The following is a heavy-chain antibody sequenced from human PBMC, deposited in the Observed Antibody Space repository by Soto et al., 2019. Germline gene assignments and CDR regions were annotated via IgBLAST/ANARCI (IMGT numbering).Heavy chain of an antibody. CDR1: GYTFTYCS. CDR3: AILGGYVNWFDP. Sequence: ASVKVSCKASGYTFTYCSLHWLQQAPGQGLERMRWITLYNGNINYAKKFQSRVTITRDMSLRTAYIELSSLRSEGSAVYYWAILGGYVNWFDPWGQGTLVTVSS. V-gene: IGHV1-45*02. J-gene: IGHJ5*02. D-gene: IGHD2-15*01. CDR2: ITLYNGNI.